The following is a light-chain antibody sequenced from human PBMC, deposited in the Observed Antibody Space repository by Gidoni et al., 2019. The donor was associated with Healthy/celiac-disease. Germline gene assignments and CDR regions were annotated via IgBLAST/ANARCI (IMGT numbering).Light chain of an antibody. J-gene: IGKJ1*01. CDR3: QQSAT. V-gene: IGKV1-5*03. Sequence: DIQMTQSPSTLSASVGDRVTITCRASQSISSWLAWYRQKPGKAPKLLIYKASSLESGVPSRFSGSGSGTEFTLTISSLQPDDFATYYCQQSATFGQGTKVEIK. CDR2: KAS. CDR1: QSISSW.